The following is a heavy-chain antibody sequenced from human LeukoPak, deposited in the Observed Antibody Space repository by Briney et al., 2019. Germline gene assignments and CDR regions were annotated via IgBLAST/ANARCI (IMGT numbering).Heavy chain of an antibody. CDR3: ARTTMVRGVIMSLFDY. CDR2: IIPIFRTT. V-gene: IGHV1-69*01. J-gene: IGHJ4*02. D-gene: IGHD3-10*01. Sequence: SVKVSCKASGGPFTNYAINWVRQAPGQGPEWMGGIIPIFRTTKYAQKFQGRVTITADESTNTAYMELRSLRSEDTAVYYCARTTMVRGVIMSLFDYWGQGTLVTVSS. CDR1: GGPFTNYA.